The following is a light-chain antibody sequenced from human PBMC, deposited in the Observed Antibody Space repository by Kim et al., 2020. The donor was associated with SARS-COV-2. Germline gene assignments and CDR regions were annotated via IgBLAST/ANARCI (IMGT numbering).Light chain of an antibody. Sequence: QSVTLSCTGSISDVAGHISVSWYQHHPGKAPKLLISNVNKRPSGVPDRFSGSKSGYTASLTISGLRDEDEADYFCCSYAGSYTFVFGTGTKVTVL. CDR1: ISDVAGHIS. V-gene: IGLV2-11*01. J-gene: IGLJ1*01. CDR2: NVN. CDR3: CSYAGSYTFV.